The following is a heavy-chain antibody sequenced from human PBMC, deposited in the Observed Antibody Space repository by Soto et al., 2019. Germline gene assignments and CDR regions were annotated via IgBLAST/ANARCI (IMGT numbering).Heavy chain of an antibody. D-gene: IGHD3-16*01. CDR3: AKGDLLWDPFDF. CDR1: GLAFSNYA. J-gene: IGHJ4*02. Sequence: EAQLLESGGGLVQPGGSLRLSCAASGLAFSNYAMTWVRQAPEKGLEWVSIITASGYSAYYGGAVKGRFTTSRDNSRSTLYLQMNGLRGDDTAVYYCAKGDLLWDPFDFWGQGTLVTVSS. CDR2: ITASGYSA. V-gene: IGHV3-23*01.